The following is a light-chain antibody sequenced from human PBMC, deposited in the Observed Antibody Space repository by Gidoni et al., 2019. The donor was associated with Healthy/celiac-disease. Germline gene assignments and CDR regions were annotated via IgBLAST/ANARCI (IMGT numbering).Light chain of an antibody. CDR2: DAS. V-gene: IGKV1-5*01. Sequence: DIQMTQSPSTLSASVGDRVTITCRASQSISSWLPWYQQTPGKAPELLIYDASSLESGVPSRFSGSGSGTEFTLTISSLQPDDFATYYCQQYNRYPWTFXQXTKVEIK. CDR1: QSISSW. CDR3: QQYNRYPWT. J-gene: IGKJ1*01.